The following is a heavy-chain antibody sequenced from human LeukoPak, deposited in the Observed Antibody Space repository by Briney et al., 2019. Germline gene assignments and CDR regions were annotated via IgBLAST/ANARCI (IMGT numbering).Heavy chain of an antibody. CDR2: VYREDGET. V-gene: IGHV1-69-2*01. CDR1: GYTFTDYY. CDR3: ATSSPRDYCSGGSCPNWFDP. Sequence: ASVKISCKVSGYTFTDYYMHWVQQAPGKGLEWMGLVYREDGETIYAEKFQGRVTITADTSTDTAYMELSSLRSEDTAVYYCATSSPRDYCSGGSCPNWFDPWGQGTLVTVSS. J-gene: IGHJ5*02. D-gene: IGHD2-15*01.